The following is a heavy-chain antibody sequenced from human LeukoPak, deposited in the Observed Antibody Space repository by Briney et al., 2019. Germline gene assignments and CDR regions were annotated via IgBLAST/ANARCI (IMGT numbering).Heavy chain of an antibody. D-gene: IGHD1-26*01. J-gene: IGHJ4*02. CDR1: GGSISSGSYY. CDR2: ISASGTT. CDR3: ARDGSRGGFDY. Sequence: PSETLSLTCTVSGGSISSGSYYWSCIRQPAGKGLEWIGRISASGTTNYNPSLKSRVTMSVETSKNQFSLKLNSVTAADTAVYYCARDGSRGGFDYWGQGTLVTVSS. V-gene: IGHV4-61*02.